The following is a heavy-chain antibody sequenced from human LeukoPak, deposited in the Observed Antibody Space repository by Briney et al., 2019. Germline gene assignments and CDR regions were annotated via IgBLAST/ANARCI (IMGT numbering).Heavy chain of an antibody. CDR1: GGSISSYY. J-gene: IGHJ3*02. CDR2: IDYSGNT. D-gene: IGHD3-10*01. Sequence: SETLSLTCTVSGGSISSYYWSWIRQPPGKGLEWIAYIDYSGNTNYNPSLKSRVTISIDTSKNQFSLKLSSVTAADTAVYYCARDLPYYYYGSGSYYGLDAFDIWGQGTMVTVSS. V-gene: IGHV4-59*12. CDR3: ARDLPYYYYGSGSYYGLDAFDI.